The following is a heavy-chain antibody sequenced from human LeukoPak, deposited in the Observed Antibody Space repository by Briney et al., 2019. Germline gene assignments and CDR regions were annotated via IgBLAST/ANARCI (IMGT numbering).Heavy chain of an antibody. Sequence: GGSLRLSCAASGFTFNSYWMIWVRQAPGKGLEWVASIKTDGSDTYYVDSVKGRFTVSRDNTKSSLYLQMNSLRAEDTAVYYCGRDLGYHQVGYWGQGTLVTVSS. V-gene: IGHV3-7*01. J-gene: IGHJ4*02. CDR2: IKTDGSDT. CDR3: GRDLGYHQVGY. CDR1: GFTFNSYW. D-gene: IGHD1-26*01.